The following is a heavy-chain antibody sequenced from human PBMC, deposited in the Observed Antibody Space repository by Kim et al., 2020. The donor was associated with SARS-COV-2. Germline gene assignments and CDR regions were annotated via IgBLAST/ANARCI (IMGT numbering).Heavy chain of an antibody. D-gene: IGHD2-8*02. CDR3: AHNRLYWPNSYYYGMDV. V-gene: IGHV2-5*02. Sequence: SGPTLVKPTQTLTLTCTFSGFSLSTSGVGVGWIRQPPGKALEWLALIYWDDDKRYSPSLKSRLTITKDTSKNQVVLTMTNMDPVDTATYYCAHNRLYWPNSYYYGMDVWGQGTTVTVSS. CDR1: GFSLSTSGVG. J-gene: IGHJ6*02. CDR2: IYWDDDK.